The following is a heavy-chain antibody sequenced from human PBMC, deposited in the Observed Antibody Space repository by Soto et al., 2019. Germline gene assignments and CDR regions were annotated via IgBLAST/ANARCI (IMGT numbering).Heavy chain of an antibody. Sequence: QVQLVQSGAEVKKPGASVKVSCKASGYTFTSYGINWVRQAPGRGLEWMGWINPGNGNTKYPQQFQGRVIIDRDTSASTAYMELSSLRSEDTAVYYCARGGYFDSSNYLAYWGLGTLVTVSS. CDR2: INPGNGNT. CDR1: GYTFTSYG. D-gene: IGHD3-22*01. J-gene: IGHJ4*02. CDR3: ARGGYFDSSNYLAY. V-gene: IGHV1-3*01.